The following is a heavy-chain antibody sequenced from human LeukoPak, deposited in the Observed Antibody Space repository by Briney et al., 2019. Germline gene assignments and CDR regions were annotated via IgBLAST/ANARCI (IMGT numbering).Heavy chain of an antibody. CDR2: INWNGGST. J-gene: IGHJ4*02. CDR1: RFIFDDYG. D-gene: IGHD6-13*01. CDR3: ARLGSSWYIWSPDY. Sequence: GGSLRLSCAASRFIFDDYGMSWVRQAPGKGLEWASGINWNGGSTGYADSVKGRFTISRDNAKNSLYLQMNSLRAEDTAVYYCARLGSSWYIWSPDYWGQGTLVTVSS. V-gene: IGHV3-20*04.